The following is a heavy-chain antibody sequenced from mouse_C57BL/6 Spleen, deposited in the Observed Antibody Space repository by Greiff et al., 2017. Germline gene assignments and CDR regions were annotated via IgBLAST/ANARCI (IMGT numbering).Heavy chain of an antibody. V-gene: IGHV3-6*01. J-gene: IGHJ3*01. CDR1: GYSITSGYY. Sequence: EVQLQESGPGLVKPSQSLSLTCSVTGYSITSGYYWNWIRQFPGNKLEWMGYISYDGSNNYNPSLKNRISITRDTSKNQFFLKLNSVTTEDTATYYCARGGSYWGFAYWGQGTLVTVSA. D-gene: IGHD6-1*01. CDR2: ISYDGSN. CDR3: ARGGSYWGFAY.